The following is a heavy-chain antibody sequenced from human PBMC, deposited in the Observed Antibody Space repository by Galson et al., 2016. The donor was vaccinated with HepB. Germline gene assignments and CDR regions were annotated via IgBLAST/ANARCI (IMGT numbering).Heavy chain of an antibody. CDR2: IYRGGAI. CDR3: SRETTVDAFDI. V-gene: IGHV3-69-1*01. Sequence: SLRLSCAVSGFSVKNNYVAWVRQTAGKRLEWVSVIYRGGAIFYADAVKGRFTVSRDNAKNSLYLQMNSLRAEDTAVYYCSRETTVDAFDIWGQGTMVTVSS. CDR1: GFSVKNNY. J-gene: IGHJ3*02. D-gene: IGHD1-1*01.